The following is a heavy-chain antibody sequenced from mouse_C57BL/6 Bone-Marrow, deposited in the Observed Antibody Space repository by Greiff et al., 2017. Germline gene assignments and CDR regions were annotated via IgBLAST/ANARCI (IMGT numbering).Heavy chain of an antibody. J-gene: IGHJ1*03. CDR1: GFTFSNYW. V-gene: IGHV6-3*01. CDR3: PTTVVALNWYFDV. Sequence: EVMLVESGGGLVQPGGSLKLSCVASGFTFSNYWMNWVRQSPEKGLEWVAQIRLKSDNYATHYAESVKGRFTISRDDSKSSVYLQMNNLRAYDTVIYYCPTTVVALNWYFDVWGTGTTVTVSS. CDR2: IRLKSDNYAT. D-gene: IGHD1-1*01.